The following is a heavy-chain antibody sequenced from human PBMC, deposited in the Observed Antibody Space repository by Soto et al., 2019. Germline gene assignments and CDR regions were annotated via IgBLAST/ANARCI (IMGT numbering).Heavy chain of an antibody. Sequence: QVQLQESGPGLVKPSQTLSLTCTVSGGSISSGDYYWSWIRQPPGKGLEWIGYIYYSGSTYYNPSLESRVTISVDTSKNQFSLKLSSVTAADTAVYYCARAYGGNFHYYYGMDVWGQGTTVTVSS. CDR2: IYYSGST. D-gene: IGHD4-17*01. CDR1: GGSISSGDYY. CDR3: ARAYGGNFHYYYGMDV. V-gene: IGHV4-30-4*01. J-gene: IGHJ6*02.